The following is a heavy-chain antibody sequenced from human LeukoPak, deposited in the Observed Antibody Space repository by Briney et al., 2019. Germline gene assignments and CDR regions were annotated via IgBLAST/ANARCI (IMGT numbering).Heavy chain of an antibody. J-gene: IGHJ4*02. Sequence: SSETLSLTCTVSGGSISSYYWSWIRQPAGKGLEWIGRIYTSGSTNYNPSLKSRVTMSVDTSKNQFSLKLSSVTAADTAVYYCARDRAIFGVAKYYFDYWGQGTLVTVSS. D-gene: IGHD3-3*01. CDR3: ARDRAIFGVAKYYFDY. V-gene: IGHV4-4*07. CDR2: IYTSGST. CDR1: GGSISSYY.